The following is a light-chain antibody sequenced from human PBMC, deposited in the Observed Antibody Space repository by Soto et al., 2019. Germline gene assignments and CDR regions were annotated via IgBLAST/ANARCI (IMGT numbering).Light chain of an antibody. J-gene: IGKJ4*01. CDR2: AES. CDR3: QQSYHTLPLT. V-gene: IGKV1-39*01. CDR1: QSISNY. Sequence: DIQMTQSPSSLSASVGDRVTITCRASQSISNYVNWYQQRLGKAPNLLIYAESSLQSGVPSRFSGSGSGRDFTLTISSLHPEDFATYYCQQSYHTLPLTFGGGTKVEI.